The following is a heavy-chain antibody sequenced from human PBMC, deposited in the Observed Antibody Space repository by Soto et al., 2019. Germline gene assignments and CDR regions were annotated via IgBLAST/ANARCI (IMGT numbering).Heavy chain of an antibody. D-gene: IGHD2-15*01. CDR3: AKDRAGVVDGTTFDS. Sequence: GGSLRLSCAASGFTFNNYAMSLVRQSPGKGLEWVSTISVRGATYYADSVEGRFTISRDNSKNTLYLQTDSLRAEDTAVYSCAKDRAGVVDGTTFDSWGQGARVTVSS. J-gene: IGHJ4*02. V-gene: IGHV3-23*01. CDR2: ISVRGAT. CDR1: GFTFNNYA.